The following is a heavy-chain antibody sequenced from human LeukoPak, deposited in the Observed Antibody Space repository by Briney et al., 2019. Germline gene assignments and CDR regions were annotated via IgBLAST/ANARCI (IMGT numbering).Heavy chain of an antibody. V-gene: IGHV4-30-2*01. CDR3: ARDRGQWYCSSTSCYGPNWYFDL. CDR1: GGSISSGGYY. D-gene: IGHD2-2*01. Sequence: PSETLSLTCTVSGGSISSGGYYWSWIRQPPGKGLEWIGYIHHSGDTYQNPSLKSRVTVSSDRSKNQFSLKLSSVTAADTAVYYCARDRGQWYCSSTSCYGPNWYFDLWGRGTLVTVSS. CDR2: IHHSGDT. J-gene: IGHJ2*01.